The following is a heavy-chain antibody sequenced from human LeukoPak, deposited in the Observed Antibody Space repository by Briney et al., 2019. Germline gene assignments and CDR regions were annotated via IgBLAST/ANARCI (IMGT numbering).Heavy chain of an antibody. CDR2: IFYSGST. D-gene: IGHD1-14*01. CDR1: GGSVSSSNYY. CDR3: ARVTSRLGWFDP. V-gene: IGHV4-39*07. Sequence: SETLSLTCTVSGGSVSSSNYYWGWIRQPPGKGLEWIGNIFYSGSTNYNPSLKSRVTISVDTSKNQFSLKLRSVTAADTAVYYCARVTSRLGWFDPWGQGTLVTVSS. J-gene: IGHJ5*02.